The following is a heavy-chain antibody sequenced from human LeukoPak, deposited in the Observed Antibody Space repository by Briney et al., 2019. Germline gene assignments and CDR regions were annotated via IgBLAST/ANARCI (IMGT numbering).Heavy chain of an antibody. J-gene: IGHJ5*02. V-gene: IGHV4-34*01. CDR3: ARLIRGVILGSRNWFDP. CDR2: INHSGST. CDR1: GGSFSGYY. Sequence: SETLSLTCAVYGGSFSGYYWSWIRQPPVKGLEWIGEINHSGSTNYNPSLKSRVTISVDTSKNQFSLKLSSVTAADTAVYYCARLIRGVILGSRNWFDPWGQGTLVTVSS. D-gene: IGHD3-10*01.